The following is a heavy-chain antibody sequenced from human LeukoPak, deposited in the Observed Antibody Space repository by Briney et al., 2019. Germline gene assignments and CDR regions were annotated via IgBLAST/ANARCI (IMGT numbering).Heavy chain of an antibody. D-gene: IGHD3-22*01. V-gene: IGHV3-23*01. J-gene: IGHJ5*02. CDR2: ISGSGGST. Sequence: PGGSLRLSCAASGFTFSSYAMSWVRQAPGKGLEWVSAISGSGGSTYYADSVKGRFTISRDNSKSTLYLQMNSLRAEDTAVYYCARGPNYYDSSGYNPFDPWGQGTLVTVSS. CDR3: ARGPNYYDSSGYNPFDP. CDR1: GFTFSSYA.